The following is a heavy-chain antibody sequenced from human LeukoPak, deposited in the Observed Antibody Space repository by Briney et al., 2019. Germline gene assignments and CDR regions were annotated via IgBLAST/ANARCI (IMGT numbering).Heavy chain of an antibody. V-gene: IGHV1-8*02. Sequence: ASVKVSCKASGYSFTTYYMHWVRQATGQGLEWMGWMNPNSGNTGYAQKFQGRVTMTRNTSISTAYMELSSLRSEDTAVYYCARGGGSSIDYWGQGTLVTVSS. CDR3: ARGGGSSIDY. CDR1: GYSFTTYY. CDR2: MNPNSGNT. J-gene: IGHJ4*02. D-gene: IGHD6-13*01.